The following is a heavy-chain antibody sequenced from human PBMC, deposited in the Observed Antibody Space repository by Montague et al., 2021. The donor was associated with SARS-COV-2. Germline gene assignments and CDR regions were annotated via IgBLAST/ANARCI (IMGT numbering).Heavy chain of an antibody. V-gene: IGHV3-23*01. CDR1: GFYA. CDR3: AKAGSTSCYVRCGWFDP. CDR2: ISGSGGNT. Sequence: SRRLSCAASGFYAMSWVRQAPGKGLEWVSVISGSGGNTYYADSVKGRFTISRDNAKNSLYLQMNSLRAEDTALYYCAKAGSTSCYVRCGWFDPWGQGTLVTVSS. D-gene: IGHD2-2*01. J-gene: IGHJ5*02.